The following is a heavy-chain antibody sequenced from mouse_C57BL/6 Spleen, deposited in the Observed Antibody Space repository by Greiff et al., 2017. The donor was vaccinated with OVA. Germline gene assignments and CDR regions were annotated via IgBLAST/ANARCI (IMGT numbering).Heavy chain of an antibody. CDR1: GYAFSSSW. D-gene: IGHD1-3*01. CDR2: IYPGDGDT. J-gene: IGHJ3*01. Sequence: QVTLKVSGPELVKPGASVKISCKASGYAFSSSWMNWVKQRPGKGLEWIGRIYPGDGDTNYNGKFKGKATLTADKSSSTAYMQLSSLTSEDSAVYFCARCGSSAWFAYWGQGTLVTVSA. CDR3: ARCGSSAWFAY. V-gene: IGHV1-82*01.